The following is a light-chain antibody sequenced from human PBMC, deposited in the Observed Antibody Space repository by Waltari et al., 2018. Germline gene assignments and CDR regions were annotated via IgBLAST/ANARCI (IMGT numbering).Light chain of an antibody. J-gene: IGLJ2*01. CDR2: RDN. CDR1: SNNVGYQG. V-gene: IGLV10-54*02. Sequence: QAGLTQSPSLSKALGQTATLTCAGNSNNVGYQGTTWLQQRQGHPPKLLFYRDNYRPSGFADRFSASRSGNTASLTITGLQPEDEADYYCSSFDNSLVEVVFGGGTKLTVL. CDR3: SSFDNSLVEVV.